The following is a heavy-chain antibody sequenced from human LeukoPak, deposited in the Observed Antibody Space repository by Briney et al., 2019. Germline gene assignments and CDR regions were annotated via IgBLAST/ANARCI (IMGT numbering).Heavy chain of an antibody. D-gene: IGHD3-22*01. Sequence: SETLSLTCTVSGGSISSYYWSWIRQPPGKGLEWIGYIYYSGSTNYNPSLKSRVTISVDTSKNQFSLKLSSVTAADTAVYYCARGPTYYYDSSGYYYYDYWGQGTLVTVSS. V-gene: IGHV4-59*01. J-gene: IGHJ4*02. CDR2: IYYSGST. CDR1: GGSISSYY. CDR3: ARGPTYYYDSSGYYYYDY.